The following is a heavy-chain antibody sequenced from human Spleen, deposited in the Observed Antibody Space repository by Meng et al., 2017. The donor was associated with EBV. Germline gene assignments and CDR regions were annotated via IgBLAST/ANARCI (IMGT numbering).Heavy chain of an antibody. CDR3: ARGKCSTTSCPIDH. Sequence: QGQVVQSGAEVKKPGASVKVSCKTSGYTFTSFEINWVRQATGQGLEWMGWMRPKSGNTGFAQKFQGRVTLTRNTSISTAYMELTNLRSEDTAIYYCARGKCSTTSCPIDHWGQGTLVTVSS. J-gene: IGHJ4*02. CDR1: GYTFTSFE. D-gene: IGHD2-2*01. CDR2: MRPKSGNT. V-gene: IGHV1-8*01.